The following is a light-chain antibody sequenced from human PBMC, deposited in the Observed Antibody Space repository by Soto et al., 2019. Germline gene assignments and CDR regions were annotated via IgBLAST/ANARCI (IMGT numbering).Light chain of an antibody. Sequence: QSVLTQPPSVSWAPGQRGTISCTGSSSNIGAGYDVHWYQQLPGTAPKLLIYGNSNRPSGVPDRFSGSKSGTSASLAITGLQAEDEAEYYCQSYDSSLSGNVVFGGGTKVTVL. V-gene: IGLV1-40*01. CDR2: GNS. CDR3: QSYDSSLSGNVV. J-gene: IGLJ2*01. CDR1: SSNIGAGYD.